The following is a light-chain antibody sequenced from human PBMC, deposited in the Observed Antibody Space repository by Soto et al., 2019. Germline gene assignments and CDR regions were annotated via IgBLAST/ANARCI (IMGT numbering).Light chain of an antibody. Sequence: QSALTQPASVSGSPGQSITISCTGTSSDVGGYDYVSWYQQHPGKVPKLMIYDVSNRPSGVSNRFSGSKSGNTASLTISGLQAEAEADYYCSSYTSSSTLYVVFGGGTKLTVL. CDR2: DVS. CDR1: SSDVGGYDY. CDR3: SSYTSSSTLYVV. J-gene: IGLJ2*01. V-gene: IGLV2-14*01.